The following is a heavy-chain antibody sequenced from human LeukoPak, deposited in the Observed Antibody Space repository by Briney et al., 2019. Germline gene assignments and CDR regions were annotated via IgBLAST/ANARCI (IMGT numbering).Heavy chain of an antibody. J-gene: IGHJ6*02. CDR2: ISWNSGSI. CDR3: AKALGMVRGVSLYYYYYGMDV. Sequence: GGSLRLSCAASGFTFDDYAMHWVRQAPGKGLEWVSGISWNSGSIGYADSVKGRFTISRDNAKNSLYLQMNSLRAEDTALYYCAKALGMVRGVSLYYYYYGMDVWGQGTTVTVSS. D-gene: IGHD3-10*01. V-gene: IGHV3-9*01. CDR1: GFTFDDYA.